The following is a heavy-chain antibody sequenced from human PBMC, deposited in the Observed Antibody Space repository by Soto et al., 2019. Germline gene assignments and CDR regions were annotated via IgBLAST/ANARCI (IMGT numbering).Heavy chain of an antibody. CDR3: VKATCAGGGAV. Sequence: EVQLVESGGDLVQPGRSLRLSCATSGFALRDSAMHWVRQVPGGGLEWVSGMYASGDVGYADSVKGRFTMSRDVANSCVCLQRMSLTTVDAVLWSWVKATCAGGGAVWGQGTGVSVS. CDR1: GFALRDSA. CDR2: MYASGDV. J-gene: IGHJ6*01. D-gene: IGHD5-12*01. V-gene: IGHV3-9*01.